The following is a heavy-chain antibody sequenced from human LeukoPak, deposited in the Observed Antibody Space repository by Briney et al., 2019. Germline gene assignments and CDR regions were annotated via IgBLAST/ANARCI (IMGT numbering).Heavy chain of an antibody. V-gene: IGHV1-18*01. CDR1: GYTFTSYG. CDR2: ISAYTGNT. CDR3: AREPGEKDDYGDGQDAFDI. J-gene: IGHJ3*02. D-gene: IGHD4-17*01. Sequence: GASVKVSCKASGYTFTSYGISWVRQAPGQGLEWMGWISAYTGNTNYAQKLQGRVTMTTDTSTSTAYMELRSLRSDDTAVYYCAREPGEKDDYGDGQDAFDIWGQGTMVTVSS.